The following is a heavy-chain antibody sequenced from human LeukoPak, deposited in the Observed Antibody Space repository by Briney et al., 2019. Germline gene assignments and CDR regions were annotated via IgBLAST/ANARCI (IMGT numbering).Heavy chain of an antibody. V-gene: IGHV4-30-2*01. CDR3: ARVDNYYYYGMDV. CDR1: GGSISSYS. Sequence: SETLSLTCTVSGGSISSYSWSWIRQPPGKGLEWIGYIYHSGSTYYNPSLKSRVTISVDRSKNQFSLKLSSVTAADTAVYYCARVDNYYYYGMDVWGQGTTVTVSS. J-gene: IGHJ6*02. CDR2: IYHSGST.